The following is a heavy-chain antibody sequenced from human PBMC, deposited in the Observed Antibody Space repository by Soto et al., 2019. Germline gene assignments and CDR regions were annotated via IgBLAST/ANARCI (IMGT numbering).Heavy chain of an antibody. J-gene: IGHJ4*02. D-gene: IGHD3-16*01. CDR2: IKQDGSEK. CDR1: GFTFSSYW. Sequence: EVQLVESGGGLVQPGGSLRLSCAASGFTFSSYWMSWVRQAPGKGLEWVANIKQDGSEKYYVDSVKGRFTISRDNAKNSFYRKRNSGRAGTRAFFYGAGALFNGGSYVNHYGGQEPLAPV. CDR3: AGALFNGGSYVNHY. V-gene: IGHV3-7*05.